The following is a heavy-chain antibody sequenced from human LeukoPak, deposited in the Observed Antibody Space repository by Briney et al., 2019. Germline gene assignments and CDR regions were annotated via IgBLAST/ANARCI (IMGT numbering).Heavy chain of an antibody. J-gene: IGHJ4*02. D-gene: IGHD5-18*01. CDR2: ISTGGNT. CDR1: GGSIKSGTYY. Sequence: SQTLSLTCTVSGGSIKSGTYYWIWIQQPAGKGLEWIGRISTGGNTNYNPSLKSRVTISIDTSKNQFSLKLTSVTAADTAVYYCARGRYSYGYDYWGQGTPVTVSS. CDR3: ARGRYSYGYDY. V-gene: IGHV4-61*02.